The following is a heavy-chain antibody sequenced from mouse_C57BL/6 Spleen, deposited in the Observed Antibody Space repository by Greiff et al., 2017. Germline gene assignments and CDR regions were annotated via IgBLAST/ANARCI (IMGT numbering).Heavy chain of an antibody. CDR2: ISYDGSN. D-gene: IGHD3-2*02. J-gene: IGHJ3*01. V-gene: IGHV3-6*01. CDR3: AREGDSSGYSWFAY. Sequence: EVHLVESGPGLVKPSQSLSLTCSVTGYSITSGYYWNWIRQFPGNKLEWMGYISYDGSNNYNPSLKNRISITRDTSKNQFFLKLNSVTTEDTATYYCAREGDSSGYSWFAYWGQGTLVTVSA. CDR1: GYSITSGYY.